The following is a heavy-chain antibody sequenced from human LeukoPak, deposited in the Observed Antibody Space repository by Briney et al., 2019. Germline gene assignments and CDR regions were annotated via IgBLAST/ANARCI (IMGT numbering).Heavy chain of an antibody. J-gene: IGHJ4*02. CDR1: GFTFSSYS. CDR2: ISSGSTYV. CDR3: ARGPPRKCSKNHRLIDY. V-gene: IGHV3-21*01. Sequence: TGGSLRLSCTASGFTFSSYSMNWVRQAPGKGLEWLSSISSGSTYVYYADSVKGRFTISRDNAKNSLYLQMNSLTAEATALYYCARGPPRKCSKNHRLIDYRGQGTLVTVSS. D-gene: IGHD1-14*01.